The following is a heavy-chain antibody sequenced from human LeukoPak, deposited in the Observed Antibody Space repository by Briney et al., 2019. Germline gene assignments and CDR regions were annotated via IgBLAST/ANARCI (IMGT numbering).Heavy chain of an antibody. CDR2: IYHSGST. CDR1: GYSISSGYY. J-gene: IGHJ3*02. D-gene: IGHD3-22*01. Sequence: PSETLSLTCAVSGYSISSGYYWGWIRQPPGKGLEWIGSIYHSGSTYYNPSLKSRVTISVDTSKNQFSLKLSSVTAADTAVYYCARSRITMIVVVPVAFDIWGQGTMVTVSS. V-gene: IGHV4-38-2*01. CDR3: ARSRITMIVVVPVAFDI.